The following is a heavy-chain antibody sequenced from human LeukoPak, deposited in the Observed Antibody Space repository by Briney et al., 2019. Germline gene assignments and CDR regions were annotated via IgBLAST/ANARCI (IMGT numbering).Heavy chain of an antibody. CDR3: AKPLTVALYYFDY. CDR1: GFTFSSYG. V-gene: IGHV3-23*01. J-gene: IGHJ4*02. D-gene: IGHD4-23*01. Sequence: GGSLRLSCAASGFTFSSYGMSWVRQAPGKGLEWVSAISGSGGSTHYADSVKGRFTISRDNSKNTLYLQMNSLRAEDTAVYYCAKPLTVALYYFDYWGQGTLVTVSS. CDR2: ISGSGGST.